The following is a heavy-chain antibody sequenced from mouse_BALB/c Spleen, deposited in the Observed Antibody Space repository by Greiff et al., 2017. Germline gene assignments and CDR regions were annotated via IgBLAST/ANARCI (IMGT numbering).Heavy chain of an antibody. CDR3: ANYYGNSFAY. CDR2: INSNGGST. D-gene: IGHD2-1*01. J-gene: IGHJ3*01. CDR1: GFTFSSYG. Sequence: EVQLVESGGGLVQPGGSLKLSCAASGFTFSSYGMSWVRQTPDKRLELVATINSNGGSTYYPDSVKGRFTISRDNAKNTLYLQMSSLKSEDTAMYYCANYYGNSFAYWGQGTLVTVSA. V-gene: IGHV5-6-3*01.